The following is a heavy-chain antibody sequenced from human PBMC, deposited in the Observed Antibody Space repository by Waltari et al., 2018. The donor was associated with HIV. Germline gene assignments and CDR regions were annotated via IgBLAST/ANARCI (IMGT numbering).Heavy chain of an antibody. Sequence: QVLLQESGPGLVTPSETLSLTCTVSGASITSYYWSWIRQPPGKGLEWIGYIYYSGSTNYNPSLKSRATISVDTSKNQVSLKLSSVTAADTAVYYCASRGMHYYDSSGYYSWGQGTLVTVSS. CDR2: IYYSGST. CDR1: GASITSYY. V-gene: IGHV4-59*01. D-gene: IGHD3-22*01. J-gene: IGHJ4*02. CDR3: ASRGMHYYDSSGYYS.